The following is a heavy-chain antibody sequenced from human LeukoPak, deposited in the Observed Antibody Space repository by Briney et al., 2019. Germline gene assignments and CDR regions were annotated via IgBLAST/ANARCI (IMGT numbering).Heavy chain of an antibody. J-gene: IGHJ4*02. V-gene: IGHV4-59*12. Sequence: SETLSLTCTVSGGSISSYYWSWIRQPPGKGLEWIGYIYYSGSTNYNPSLKSRVTISVDTSKNQFSLKLSSVTAADTAVYYCARVPGSSWYPYYFDYWGQGTLVTVSS. CDR3: ARVPGSSWYPYYFDY. CDR1: GGSISSYY. CDR2: IYYSGST. D-gene: IGHD6-13*01.